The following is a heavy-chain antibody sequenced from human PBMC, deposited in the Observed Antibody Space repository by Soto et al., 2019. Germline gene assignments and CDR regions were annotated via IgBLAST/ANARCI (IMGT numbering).Heavy chain of an antibody. J-gene: IGHJ4*02. CDR3: TRAPMYYYDNSGPHDY. CDR2: IRSKAYGGTT. CDR1: GFTFGDYA. V-gene: IGHV3-49*03. Sequence: PGGSLRLSCTASGFTFGDYAMSWFRQAPGKGLEWVSFIRSKAYGGTTEYAASVKGRFTISRDDSKSIAYLQMNSLKTEDTAVYYCTRAPMYYYDNSGPHDYWGQGMLVTVSS. D-gene: IGHD3-22*01.